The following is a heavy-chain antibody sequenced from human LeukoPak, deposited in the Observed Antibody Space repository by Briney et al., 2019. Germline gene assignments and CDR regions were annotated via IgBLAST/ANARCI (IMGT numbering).Heavy chain of an antibody. J-gene: IGHJ4*01. CDR3: ARDLAMGALDFDC. CDR1: GGSISSYY. CDR2: IYHSGST. Sequence: SETLSLTCTVSGGSISSYYWSWIRQPPGKGLEWIGSIYHSGSTYYNPSLKSRVTISVDTSKNQFSLKLSSVTAADTAVYYCARDLAMGALDFDCWGQGTLVTVSS. D-gene: IGHD3-16*01. V-gene: IGHV4-39*07.